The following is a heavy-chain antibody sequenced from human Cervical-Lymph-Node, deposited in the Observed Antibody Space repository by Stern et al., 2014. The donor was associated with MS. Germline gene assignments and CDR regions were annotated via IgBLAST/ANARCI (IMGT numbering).Heavy chain of an antibody. D-gene: IGHD5-24*01. J-gene: IGHJ4*02. CDR2: ISGYNGDT. CDR3: ARVPRGPRMAHYLDI. Sequence: VQLVESGGEVKKPGASVKVSFKASGYTFSYYGLSWVRQAPGQGLEWMGWISGYNGDTRYAQKYRGRVTMTTDTSTSTAYMEVRSLRSDDTAVYDCARVPRGPRMAHYLDIWGQGTLVTVSS. V-gene: IGHV1-18*01. CDR1: GYTFSYYG.